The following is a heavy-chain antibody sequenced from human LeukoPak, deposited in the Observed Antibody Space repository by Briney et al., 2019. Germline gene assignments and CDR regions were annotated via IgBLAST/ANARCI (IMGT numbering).Heavy chain of an antibody. J-gene: IGHJ4*02. V-gene: IGHV4-34*01. D-gene: IGHD3-10*01. CDR2: INHSGST. Sequence: SETLSLTCAVYGGSFSGYYWSWIRQPPGKGLEWIGEINHSGSTNYNPSLKSRVTISVDTSKNQFSLKLSSVTAADTAVYYCARAYKGYYYGSGSFWYLDYWGQGTLVTVSS. CDR1: GGSFSGYY. CDR3: ARAYKGYYYGSGSFWYLDY.